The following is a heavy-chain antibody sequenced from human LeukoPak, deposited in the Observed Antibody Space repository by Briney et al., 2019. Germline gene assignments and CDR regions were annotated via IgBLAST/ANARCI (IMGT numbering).Heavy chain of an antibody. J-gene: IGHJ4*02. CDR1: GGSISSYY. CDR2: IYYSGST. Sequence: SETLSLTCTVSGGSISSYYWSWIRQPPGKGLEWIGYIYYSGSTNYNPSLKSRVTISVDTSKNQFPLKLSSVTAADTAVYYCARRAFSSGYYYFDYWGQGTLVTVSS. D-gene: IGHD3-22*01. CDR3: ARRAFSSGYYYFDY. V-gene: IGHV4-59*08.